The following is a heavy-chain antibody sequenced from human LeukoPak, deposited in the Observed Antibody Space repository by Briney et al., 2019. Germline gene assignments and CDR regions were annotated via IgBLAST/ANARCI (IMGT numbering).Heavy chain of an antibody. V-gene: IGHV4-4*07. CDR3: ARCKGSGWYLDAFDI. CDR1: GGSTSSYY. D-gene: IGHD6-19*01. Sequence: PSETLSLTCTVPGGSTSSYYWSWVRHPAGKGLEWIGRIYTSGGTNYNPSLKSRVTMSVDTAKNQFSLKLSSVTAADTAVYYCARCKGSGWYLDAFDIWGQRTMVTVSS. CDR2: IYTSGGT. J-gene: IGHJ3*02.